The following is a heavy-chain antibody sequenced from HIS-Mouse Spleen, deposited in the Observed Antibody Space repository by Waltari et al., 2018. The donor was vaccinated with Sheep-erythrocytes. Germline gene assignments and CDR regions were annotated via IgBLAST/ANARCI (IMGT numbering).Heavy chain of an antibody. V-gene: IGHV6-1*01. CDR3: ARAGQVQEPAMGSSGYYLDH. J-gene: IGHJ4*02. CDR2: TYYRSKWYN. D-gene: IGHD3-22*01. Sequence: LGRTYYRSKWYNDYAVSVKSRITINPDTSKNQFSLQLNSVTPEDTAVYYCARAGQVQEPAMGSSGYYLDHWGQGTLVTVSS.